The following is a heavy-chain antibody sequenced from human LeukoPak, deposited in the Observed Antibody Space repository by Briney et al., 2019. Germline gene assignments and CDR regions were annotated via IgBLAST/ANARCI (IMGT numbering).Heavy chain of an antibody. Sequence: PGGSLRLSCAASGFTFSDYYMSWIRQAPGKGLEWVSYISSSSSYTNYADSVKGRFTISRDNAKNLLYLQMNSLRAEDTAVYYCAGSVYYFDYWGQGTLVTVSS. CDR2: ISSSSSYT. CDR3: AGSVYYFDY. J-gene: IGHJ4*02. V-gene: IGHV3-11*06. CDR1: GFTFSDYY. D-gene: IGHD5/OR15-5a*01.